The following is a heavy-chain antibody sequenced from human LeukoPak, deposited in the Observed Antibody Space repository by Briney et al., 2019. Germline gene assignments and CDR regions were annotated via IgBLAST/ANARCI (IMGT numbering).Heavy chain of an antibody. J-gene: IGHJ4*02. V-gene: IGHV3-23*01. Sequence: PGGSLRLSCAASGFTFSSYAMSWVRQAPGKGLEWVSAISGSGGSTYYADSVKGRFTISRDNSKNTVYLQMNSLISEDTAVYYCAKDHHTGGFESDYWGQGTLVTVSS. D-gene: IGHD5-18*01. CDR1: GFTFSSYA. CDR2: ISGSGGST. CDR3: AKDHHTGGFESDY.